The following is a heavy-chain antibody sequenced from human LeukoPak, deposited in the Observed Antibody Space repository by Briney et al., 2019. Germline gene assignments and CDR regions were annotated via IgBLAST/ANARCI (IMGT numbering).Heavy chain of an antibody. CDR3: ARVEFYYDSSGYHRPFDY. V-gene: IGHV3-21*01. CDR1: GFTFSSYS. CDR2: ISSSTSYI. D-gene: IGHD3-22*01. Sequence: GGSLRLSCEASGFTFSSYSMSWVRQAPGKGLEWVSSISSSTSYIYYADSVKGRFTISRDNAKNSLYLQMNSLRAEDTAVYYCARVEFYYDSSGYHRPFDYWGQGTLVTVSS. J-gene: IGHJ4*02.